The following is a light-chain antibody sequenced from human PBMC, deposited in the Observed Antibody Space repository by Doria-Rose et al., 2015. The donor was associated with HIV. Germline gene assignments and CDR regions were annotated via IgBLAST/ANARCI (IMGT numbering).Light chain of an antibody. Sequence: DIQVTQSPSSLSASIGDRVTITCRASQTVSTYLNWFQQETGKAPKLLIDAAARLRSGVPSRFSGSGSGTDFTLTISGLQPGDFATYYCQQTYSSPQWTFGQGTKVEMK. CDR3: QQTYSSPQWT. J-gene: IGKJ1*01. CDR2: AAA. V-gene: IGKV1-39*01. CDR1: QTVSTY.